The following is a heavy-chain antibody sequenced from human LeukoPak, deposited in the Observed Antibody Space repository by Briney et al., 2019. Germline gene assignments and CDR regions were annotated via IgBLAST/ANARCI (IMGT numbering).Heavy chain of an antibody. Sequence: GGSLRLSCSASGFTFRSHAMHWVRQAPGEGLVWVSRLKGDGSEASYADSVKGRFTISRDNAKNTLYLQMSSLRVEDTAVHYCARDGFTGPVTAYLDYWGQGAPVTVSS. CDR3: ARDGFTGPVTAYLDY. CDR2: LKGDGSEA. V-gene: IGHV3-74*01. D-gene: IGHD2-21*02. CDR1: GFTFRSHA. J-gene: IGHJ4*02.